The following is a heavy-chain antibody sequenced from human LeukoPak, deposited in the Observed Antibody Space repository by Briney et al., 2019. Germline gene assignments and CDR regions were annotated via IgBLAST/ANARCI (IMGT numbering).Heavy chain of an antibody. CDR3: ARQFYGDYLWP. D-gene: IGHD4-17*01. Sequence: SETLSLTCTVSGGSISSHYWSWIRQPPGKGLEWIGYIYYSGSTNYNPSLKSRVTISVDTSKNQFSLKLSSVTAADTAVYYCARQFYGDYLWPWGQGTLVTVSS. V-gene: IGHV4-59*11. J-gene: IGHJ5*02. CDR1: GGSISSHY. CDR2: IYYSGST.